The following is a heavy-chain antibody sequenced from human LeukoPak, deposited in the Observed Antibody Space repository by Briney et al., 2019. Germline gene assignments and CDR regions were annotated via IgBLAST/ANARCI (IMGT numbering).Heavy chain of an antibody. D-gene: IGHD6-25*01. Sequence: PGRSLTLSCAASGFTFRNYALSWVRQAPGKGLEWVSTLSGRGDSTYYADSVKGRFTISRDNSKNTLYLQMNSLRAEDTAVYFCARRGSYFDYWGQGTLVTVSS. CDR3: ARRGSYFDY. V-gene: IGHV3-23*01. J-gene: IGHJ4*02. CDR1: GFTFRNYA. CDR2: LSGRGDST.